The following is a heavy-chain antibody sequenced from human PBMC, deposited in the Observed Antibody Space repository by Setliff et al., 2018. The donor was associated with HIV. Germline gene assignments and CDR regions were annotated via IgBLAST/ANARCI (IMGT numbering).Heavy chain of an antibody. V-gene: IGHV4-61*09. CDR3: ARGRTQWPNYNYFDP. CDR2: IYTFGDI. D-gene: IGHD6-19*01. CDR1: GASISSGAYY. Sequence: SETLSLTCTVSGASISSGAYYWSWVRQPAGKGLEWIGHIYTFGDISYNPSLKSRATISVDKSKNQFFLKLTSVTAADTAVYFCARGRTQWPNYNYFDPWGLGTLVTVSS. J-gene: IGHJ5*02.